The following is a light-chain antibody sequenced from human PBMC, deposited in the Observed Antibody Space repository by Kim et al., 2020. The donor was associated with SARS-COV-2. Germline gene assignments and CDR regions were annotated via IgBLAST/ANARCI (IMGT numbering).Light chain of an antibody. CDR3: QVWDSSSDHRV. J-gene: IGLJ3*02. CDR1: NIGSKS. V-gene: IGLV3-21*04. Sequence: APGETARITCGGNNIGSKSVHWYQQKPGKAPVLVIYQNSDRPSGIPERFSGSNSGNTASLTISRFEAGDEADYYCQVWDSSSDHRVFGGGTQLTVL. CDR2: QNS.